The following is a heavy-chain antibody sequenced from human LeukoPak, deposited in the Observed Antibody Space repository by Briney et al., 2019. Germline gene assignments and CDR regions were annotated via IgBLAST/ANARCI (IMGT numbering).Heavy chain of an antibody. Sequence: ASVKVSCKASGGTFSNYAISWVRQAPGQGLEWMGGLIPLFGATNYTQRFQGRITITTDESTTTAYMELSSLRSEDTAVYFCAVGDPFSHYMDLWGKGTTVTVFS. CDR2: LIPLFGAT. D-gene: IGHD4-17*01. V-gene: IGHV1-69*05. CDR1: GGTFSNYA. CDR3: AVGDPFSHYMDL. J-gene: IGHJ6*03.